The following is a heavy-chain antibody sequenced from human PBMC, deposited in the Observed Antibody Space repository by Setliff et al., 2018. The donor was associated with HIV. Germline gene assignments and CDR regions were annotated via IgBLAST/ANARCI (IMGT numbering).Heavy chain of an antibody. V-gene: IGHV3-30*03. CDR1: GFTLTSFG. Sequence: GGSLRLSCAASGFTLTSFGMHWVRQAPGKGLEWVAAISDDGGQKTYSEPVKGRLTISRDTSRNTLYLHMNSLRAEDTAVYYCARQAHPRGYYGSAGLFDYWGQGTPVTVSS. D-gene: IGHD3-22*01. CDR2: ISDDGGQK. CDR3: ARQAHPRGYYGSAGLFDY. J-gene: IGHJ4*02.